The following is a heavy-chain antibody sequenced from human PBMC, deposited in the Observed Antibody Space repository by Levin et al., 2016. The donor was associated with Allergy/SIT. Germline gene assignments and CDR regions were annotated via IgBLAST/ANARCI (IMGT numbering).Heavy chain of an antibody. D-gene: IGHD5-18*01. V-gene: IGHV3-74*01. CDR1: GFKFRSFW. CDR2: INSDGSDT. J-gene: IGHJ4*02. Sequence: LSLTCATSGFKFRSFWIHWVRQVPGKGLEWVSCINSDGSDTRYADSVRGRFTISRDNAKNTVYLQMNSLRGEDSAVYYCTRAPLGYSYGSDYWGQGTLVTASS. CDR3: TRAPLGYSYGSDY.